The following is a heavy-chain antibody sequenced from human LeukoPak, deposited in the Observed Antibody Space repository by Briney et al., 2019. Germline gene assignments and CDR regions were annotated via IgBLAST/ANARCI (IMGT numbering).Heavy chain of an antibody. D-gene: IGHD1-7*01. CDR1: GHSFSTDW. Sequence: GGSLKISCKGSGHSFSTDWIAWVRQMPGKGLEWMGVIYAGDADTRYSPSCQGQVTISADKSLNTAYLQWTNLKASDTAMYYCARFRGELMDGFDFWGQGTLVTVSS. CDR3: ARFRGELMDGFDF. CDR2: IYAGDADT. J-gene: IGHJ4*02. V-gene: IGHV5-51*01.